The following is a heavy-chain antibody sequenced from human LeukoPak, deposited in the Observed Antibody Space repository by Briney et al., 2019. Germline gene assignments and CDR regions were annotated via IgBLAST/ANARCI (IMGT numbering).Heavy chain of an antibody. CDR3: ARHLNAYGDYRLWAFDI. CDR2: IYHSGST. CDR1: GYSISSGYY. J-gene: IGHJ3*02. V-gene: IGHV4-38-2*01. D-gene: IGHD4-17*01. Sequence: SETLSLTCAVSGYSISSGYYWGWIRQPPGKGLEWIGSIYHSGSTYYNPSLKSRVTISVDTSKNQFSLKLSSVTAADTAVYYCARHLNAYGDYRLWAFDIWGQGTMVTVSS.